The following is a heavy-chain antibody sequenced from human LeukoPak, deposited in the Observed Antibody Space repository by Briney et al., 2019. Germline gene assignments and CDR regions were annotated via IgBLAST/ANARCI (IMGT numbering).Heavy chain of an antibody. Sequence: PSETLSLTCTVSGGSISSYYWSWIRQPPGKGLEWIGYIYYTGSTNYNPSLKSRVTISVDTSKNQFSLKLTSVTAADTAVYYCARDSGGPHSGFEIWGQGTMVTASS. CDR1: GGSISSYY. CDR3: ARDSGGPHSGFEI. D-gene: IGHD6-19*01. J-gene: IGHJ3*02. V-gene: IGHV4-59*01. CDR2: IYYTGST.